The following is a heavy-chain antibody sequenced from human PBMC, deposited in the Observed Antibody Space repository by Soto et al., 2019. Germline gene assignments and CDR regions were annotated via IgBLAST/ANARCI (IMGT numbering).Heavy chain of an antibody. Sequence: PLHSLSLTCAMSGDSVSSNTAASNWIRPSPSRGLEWLGGTYYKSKWYNDYAVSVKSRITIYPDTSKNQFSLQLNSVTPEDTAVYYCASTKSTAIVSTILKGNDPVADYSNGMDVWGQGTTVTVSS. CDR2: TYYKSKWYN. CDR3: ASTKSTAIVSTILKGNDPVADYSNGMDV. D-gene: IGHD5-12*01. J-gene: IGHJ6*02. CDR1: GDSVSSNTAA. V-gene: IGHV6-1*01.